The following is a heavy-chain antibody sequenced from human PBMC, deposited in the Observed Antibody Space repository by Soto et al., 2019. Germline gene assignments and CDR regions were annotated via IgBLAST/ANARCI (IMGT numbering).Heavy chain of an antibody. CDR3: VKPSGWYPDY. D-gene: IGHD6-19*01. CDR2: ISDDGNNQ. V-gene: IGHV3-30*18. J-gene: IGHJ4*02. CDR1: GFTFSDYG. Sequence: ESGGGVVQPGGSLRISCEVSGFTFSDYGMHWVRQAPGKGLEWVAVISDDGNNQYYPDSLRGRFTISRDNSRNTLFLQMNSLRVEDTAVYYCVKPSGWYPDYWGQGTQVTVSS.